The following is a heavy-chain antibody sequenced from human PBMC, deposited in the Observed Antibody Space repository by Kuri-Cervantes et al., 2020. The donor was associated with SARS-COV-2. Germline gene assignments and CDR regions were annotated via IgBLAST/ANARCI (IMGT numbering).Heavy chain of an antibody. J-gene: IGHJ4*02. Sequence: SVKVSCKASGSTFSSYAISWVRQAPGQGLEWMGGIIPIFGTANYAQKFQGRVTITADKSTSTAYMELSSLRSEDTAVYYCATYDFWSGYSDPTHLGLFDYWGQGTLVTVSS. CDR1: GSTFSSYA. D-gene: IGHD3-3*01. V-gene: IGHV1-69*06. CDR2: IIPIFGTA. CDR3: ATYDFWSGYSDPTHLGLFDY.